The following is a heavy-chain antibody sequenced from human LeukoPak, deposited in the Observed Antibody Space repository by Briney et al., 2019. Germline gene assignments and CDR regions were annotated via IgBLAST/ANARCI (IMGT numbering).Heavy chain of an antibody. Sequence: ASVKVSCKASGYTFTSYGISWVRQAPGQGLEWMGWISAYNGNTNYAQKLQGRVTMTTDTSTSTAYMELRSVRSDDTAVYYCAREIRYYDSSGFYYTFDYWGQGTLVTVSS. CDR1: GYTFTSYG. CDR3: AREIRYYDSSGFYYTFDY. CDR2: ISAYNGNT. V-gene: IGHV1-18*01. J-gene: IGHJ4*02. D-gene: IGHD3-22*01.